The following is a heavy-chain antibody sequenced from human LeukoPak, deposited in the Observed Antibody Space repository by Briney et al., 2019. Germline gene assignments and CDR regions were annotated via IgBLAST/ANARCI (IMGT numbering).Heavy chain of an antibody. Sequence: ASVKVSCKASGYTFTGYYMHWVRQAPGQGLEWMGWINPNSGGTNYAQKFQGRVTMTRDTSISTAYMELSRLRSDDTAVYYCASLIGAYDAFDIWGQRTMVTVSS. CDR1: GYTFTGYY. J-gene: IGHJ3*02. CDR2: INPNSGGT. CDR3: ASLIGAYDAFDI. V-gene: IGHV1-2*02. D-gene: IGHD3-10*01.